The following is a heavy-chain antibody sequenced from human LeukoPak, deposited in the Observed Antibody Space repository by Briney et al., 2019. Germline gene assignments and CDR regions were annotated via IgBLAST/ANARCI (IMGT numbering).Heavy chain of an antibody. V-gene: IGHV5-10-1*01. J-gene: IGHJ4*02. CDR2: IDPSDSYT. Sequence: GESLKISCKGSGYSFTSYWISWVRQMPGKGLEWMGRIDPSDSYTNYSPSFQGHVTISADKSISTAYLQWSSLKASDTAMYYCARRAYGDYHFDYWGQGTLVTVSS. CDR3: ARRAYGDYHFDY. D-gene: IGHD4-17*01. CDR1: GYSFTSYW.